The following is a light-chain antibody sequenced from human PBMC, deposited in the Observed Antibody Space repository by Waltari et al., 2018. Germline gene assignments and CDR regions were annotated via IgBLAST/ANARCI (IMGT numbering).Light chain of an antibody. Sequence: SYELTQPPSVSVSPGQTARITCSGDALSKQYAYWYQQKSGQAPVLVIYEDIKRPTGIPGRFSGSSSGTTATLTISGAHVDDGADYYCYSTDFSGDDRVFGGGTKLTIL. CDR2: EDI. J-gene: IGLJ3*02. CDR1: ALSKQY. V-gene: IGLV3-10*01. CDR3: YSTDFSGDDRV.